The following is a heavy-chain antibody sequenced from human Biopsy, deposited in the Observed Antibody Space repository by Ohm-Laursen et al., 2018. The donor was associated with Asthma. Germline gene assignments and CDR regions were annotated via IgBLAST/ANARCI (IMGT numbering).Heavy chain of an antibody. CDR3: ARAVDYSHYYGIDV. D-gene: IGHD3-10*01. J-gene: IGHJ6*02. CDR1: GYTFNSAG. V-gene: IGHV1-18*01. Sequence: ASVKVSCKTSGYTFNSAGITWVRQVPGQGLEWMGWISVYNGNTKVAQKLQDRVTMITDTSTSTAYMELRSLRSDDTAVYFCARAVDYSHYYGIDVWGLGTTVTVS. CDR2: ISVYNGNT.